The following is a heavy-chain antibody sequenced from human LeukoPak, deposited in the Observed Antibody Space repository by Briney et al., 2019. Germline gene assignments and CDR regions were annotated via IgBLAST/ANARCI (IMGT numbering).Heavy chain of an antibody. V-gene: IGHV1-8*01. CDR3: ARGSHGSGIQSPYYYYMDV. Sequence: ASVKVSCKTSGYTFTSFDINWVRQATGQGLEWVGWMNPNSGNTGYAQRFQGRVSMTSNTSVSTAYMELSSLTSEDTAVYYCARGSHGSGIQSPYYYYMDVWGKGTTVTVPS. CDR1: GYTFTSFD. CDR2: MNPNSGNT. J-gene: IGHJ6*03. D-gene: IGHD3-10*01.